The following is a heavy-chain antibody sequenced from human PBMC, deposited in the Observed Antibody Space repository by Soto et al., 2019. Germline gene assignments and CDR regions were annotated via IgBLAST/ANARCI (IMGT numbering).Heavy chain of an antibody. CDR1: GVSFSAYY. V-gene: IGHV4-34*01. J-gene: IGHJ4*02. CDR2: IKHSGST. Sequence: KPXETLSLTCTVYGVSFSAYYWSWIRQPPGKGLEWIGEIKHSGSTNYNPSLKSRVTISADTSKNQFSLKLSSVTAADTAMYYCAKGKHPDYWGQGTLVTVSS. CDR3: AKGKHPDY.